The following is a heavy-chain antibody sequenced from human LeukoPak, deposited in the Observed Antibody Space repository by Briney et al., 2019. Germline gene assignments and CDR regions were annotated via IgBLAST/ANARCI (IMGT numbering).Heavy chain of an antibody. CDR3: ARDRMGTYGMDA. Sequence: PGGSLRLSCAASVFTVSSNYMSWVRQAPGKGLEWVSVISSGGSTYYADSVKGRFTTSRDSSKNTLYLQMNSLRAEDTAVYYCARDRMGTYGMDAWGQRTTVTVSS. D-gene: IGHD7-27*01. CDR2: ISSGGST. J-gene: IGHJ6*02. CDR1: VFTVSSNY. V-gene: IGHV3-66*01.